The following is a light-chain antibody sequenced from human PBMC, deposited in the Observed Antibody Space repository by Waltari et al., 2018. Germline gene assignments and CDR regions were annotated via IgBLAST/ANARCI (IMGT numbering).Light chain of an antibody. V-gene: IGLV2-11*01. Sequence: QSALTQPRSVSGSPGQSVAISCTGTSSDIGAYYFVSWYQQYPGKVPNLIIYDFNKRASGVPDRFSGSKSANTASLTISGLQADDEADYYCCAHAGRQLHWVFGEGTKLTVL. CDR2: DFN. CDR1: SSDIGAYYF. J-gene: IGLJ3*02. CDR3: CAHAGRQLHWV.